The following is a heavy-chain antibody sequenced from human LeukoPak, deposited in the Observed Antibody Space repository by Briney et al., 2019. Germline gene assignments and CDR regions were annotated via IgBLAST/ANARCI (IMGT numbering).Heavy chain of an antibody. D-gene: IGHD3-10*01. V-gene: IGHV5-51*01. CDR1: GYTFTRNW. Sequence: GESLKISCKVSGYTFTRNWIGWVRQMPGTGLEGMGIISPGDSNSIYSPSFQGQVTMSADTSISTAYLQWSSLKASDTAIYYCARHRYYGLGSQVVLDYWGQGTLVTVSS. J-gene: IGHJ4*02. CDR3: ARHRYYGLGSQVVLDY. CDR2: ISPGDSNS.